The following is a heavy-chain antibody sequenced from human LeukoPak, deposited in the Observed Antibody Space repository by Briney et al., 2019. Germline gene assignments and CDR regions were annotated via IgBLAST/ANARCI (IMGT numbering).Heavy chain of an antibody. V-gene: IGHV3-21*01. CDR3: ARRRIDYYYGMDV. CDR2: ISSSSSYI. D-gene: IGHD2/OR15-2a*01. J-gene: IGHJ6*02. Sequence: GGSLRLSCAASGFTFSSYSMNWVRQAPGKGLEWVSSISSSSSYIYYADSVKGRFTISRDNAKNSLYLQMNSLRAEDTAVYYCARRRIDYYYGMDVWSQGTTVTVSS. CDR1: GFTFSSYS.